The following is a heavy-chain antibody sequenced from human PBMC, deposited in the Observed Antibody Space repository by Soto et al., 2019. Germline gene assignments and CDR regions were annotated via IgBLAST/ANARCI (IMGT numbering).Heavy chain of an antibody. CDR3: ARDHGVYCTNGVCYSDY. V-gene: IGHV1-18*01. D-gene: IGHD2-8*01. CDR2: ISAYNGNT. CDR1: GYTFTSYG. J-gene: IGHJ4*02. Sequence: GASVKVSCKASGYTFTSYGISWVRQAPGQGLEWMGWISAYNGNTNYAQKLQGRVTMTTDTSTSTAYMELRSLRSDDTAVYYCARDHGVYCTNGVCYSDYWGQGTLVTVSS.